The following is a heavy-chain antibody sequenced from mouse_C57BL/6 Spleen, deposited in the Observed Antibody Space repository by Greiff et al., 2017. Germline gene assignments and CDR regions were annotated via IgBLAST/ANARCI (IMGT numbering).Heavy chain of an antibody. D-gene: IGHD1-1*01. J-gene: IGHJ4*01. V-gene: IGHV2-3*01. Sequence: QVQLQQSGPGLVAPSQSLTITCTVTGFSLTSYGVSWVRQPPGKGLEWRGVIWGDGSTNYHSALISRLSISKDNSKSQVFLKLNSLQTDDTATYYCAKGGRDYAKDYWGQGTSVTVSS. CDR1: GFSLTSYG. CDR3: AKGGRDYAKDY. CDR2: IWGDGST.